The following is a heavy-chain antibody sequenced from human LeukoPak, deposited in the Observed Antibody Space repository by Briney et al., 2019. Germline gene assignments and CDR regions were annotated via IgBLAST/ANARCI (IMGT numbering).Heavy chain of an antibody. CDR3: AKSEGYCSGGSCYSRWFDP. D-gene: IGHD2-15*01. CDR1: GFTVSSNY. V-gene: IGHV3-53*01. Sequence: GGSLRLSCAASGFTVSSNYMSWVRQAPGKGLEWVSVIYSGGSTYYADSVKGRFTISRDNSKNTLYLQMNSLRAEDTAVYYCAKSEGYCSGGSCYSRWFDPWGQGTLVTVSS. CDR2: IYSGGST. J-gene: IGHJ5*02.